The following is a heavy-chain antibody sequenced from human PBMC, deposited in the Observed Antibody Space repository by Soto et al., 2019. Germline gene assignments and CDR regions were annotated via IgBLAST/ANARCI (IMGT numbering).Heavy chain of an antibody. CDR3: AKGVLGSRRLYDFDY. CDR2: ISGSGGST. J-gene: IGHJ4*02. CDR1: GFTFNNYA. D-gene: IGHD2-8*01. V-gene: IGHV3-23*01. Sequence: EVQLLESGGGLVQPGGSLRLSCAASGFTFNNYAMNWVRQAPGKGLECVSSISGSGGSTYYADSVKGRFTISRDNSKNTLNLQMNSLRAEDTAVYYCAKGVLGSRRLYDFDYWGQGTLVTVSS.